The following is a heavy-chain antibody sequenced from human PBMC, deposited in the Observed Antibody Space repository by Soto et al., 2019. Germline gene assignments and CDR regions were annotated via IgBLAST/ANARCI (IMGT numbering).Heavy chain of an antibody. Sequence: EVQLVESGGGLVQPGGSLKLSCAASGLTFRGFAMHWVRQASGKGLGWIGRIRSKPNNYATAYAASVKGRFTISRDDSENMAYLHMNSLRTEDSAVYYCVAYCIGASCPGYWGQGTLVTVSS. CDR1: GLTFRGFA. D-gene: IGHD2-15*01. CDR2: IRSKPNNYAT. CDR3: VAYCIGASCPGY. J-gene: IGHJ4*02. V-gene: IGHV3-73*01.